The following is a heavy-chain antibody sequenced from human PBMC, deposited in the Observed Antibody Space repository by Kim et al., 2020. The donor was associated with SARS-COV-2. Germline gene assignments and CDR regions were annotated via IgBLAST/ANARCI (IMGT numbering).Heavy chain of an antibody. CDR2: INPSGGST. D-gene: IGHD6-13*01. CDR3: ARNELEQQLVHDYYYGMDV. V-gene: IGHV1-46*01. J-gene: IGHJ6*02. CDR1: GYTFTSYY. Sequence: ASVKVSCKASGYTFTSYYMHWVRQAPGQGLEWMGIINPSGGSTSYAHKFQGRVTMTRDTSTSTVYMELSSLRSEDTAVYYCARNELEQQLVHDYYYGMDVWGQGTTVTVSS.